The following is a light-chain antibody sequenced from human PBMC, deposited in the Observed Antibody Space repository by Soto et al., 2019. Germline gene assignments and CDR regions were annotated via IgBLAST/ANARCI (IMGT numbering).Light chain of an antibody. V-gene: IGKV3-20*01. Sequence: EVMLPQSPATLSLSPGERATLSCRASQSIFSNYLAWYQQKSGQAPRLLIYGASHRATGIPDRFSGSGSGTDCSLTISRLEPTDFAVYYGQQYGNSPRTFGQGTKV. CDR3: QQYGNSPRT. CDR2: GAS. J-gene: IGKJ1*01. CDR1: QSIFSNY.